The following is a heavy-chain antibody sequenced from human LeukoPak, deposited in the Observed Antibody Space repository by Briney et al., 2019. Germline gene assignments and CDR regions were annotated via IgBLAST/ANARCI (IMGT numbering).Heavy chain of an antibody. D-gene: IGHD6-19*01. CDR1: GFTFSSYG. CDR2: IWSDGSNK. V-gene: IGHV3-33*01. Sequence: GGSLTLSCAPCGFTFSSYGMLWVRRAPGKGRDWVAVIWSDGSNKYYAYSVKCPFTISRHNSKNTLYLQMNSRRAEDRAVYFFARDHSSGWYYFAEGGEGTLVTVPS. J-gene: IGHJ4*02. CDR3: ARDHSSGWYYFAE.